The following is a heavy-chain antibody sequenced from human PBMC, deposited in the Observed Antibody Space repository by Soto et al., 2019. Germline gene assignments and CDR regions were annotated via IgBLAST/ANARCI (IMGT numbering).Heavy chain of an antibody. D-gene: IGHD3-22*01. CDR3: ARQIYDSDTGPNFQYYFDS. J-gene: IGHJ4*02. CDR1: GYSFAGYW. Sequence: PGESLKISCKGSGYSFAGYWITWVRQKPGKGLEWMGRIDPSDSQTYYSPSFRGHVTISATKSITTVFLQWSSLRASDTTMYYCARQIYDSDTGPNFQYYFDSWGQGTPVTVSS. V-gene: IGHV5-10-1*01. CDR2: IDPSDSQT.